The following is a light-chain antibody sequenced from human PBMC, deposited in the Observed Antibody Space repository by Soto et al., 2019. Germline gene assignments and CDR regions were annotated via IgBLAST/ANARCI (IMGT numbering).Light chain of an antibody. Sequence: EIVMTQSPATLSVSPGEGATLSCRASQSVTNNLAWYQQKPGQSPTLLIYSASTRATGIPARFSGSGSGTEFTLTISSLQSEDFAVYYCQAYNSWPKTFGPGTKVDIK. CDR2: SAS. J-gene: IGKJ3*01. CDR1: QSVTNN. V-gene: IGKV3-15*01. CDR3: QAYNSWPKT.